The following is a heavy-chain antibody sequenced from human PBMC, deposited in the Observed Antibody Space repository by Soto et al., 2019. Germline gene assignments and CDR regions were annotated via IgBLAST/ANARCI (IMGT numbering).Heavy chain of an antibody. V-gene: IGHV4-39*07. Sequence: PSETLSLTCNVSGGSISNSNYYWGWIRQPPGKGLEWIGSIYYTGNTYYNPSLKSRVTISVDTSKNQFSLKLGSVTAADTAVYYCARDGSGSYSNEFDYWGQGTLVTVSS. CDR3: ARDGSGSYSNEFDY. J-gene: IGHJ4*02. CDR2: IYYTGNT. CDR1: GGSISNSNYY. D-gene: IGHD3-10*01.